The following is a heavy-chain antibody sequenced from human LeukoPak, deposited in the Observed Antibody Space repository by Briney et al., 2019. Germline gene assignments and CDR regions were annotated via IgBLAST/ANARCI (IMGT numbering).Heavy chain of an antibody. CDR1: GYTFTGYY. J-gene: IGHJ4*02. D-gene: IGHD3-3*01. V-gene: IGHV1-2*02. CDR2: INPNSGGA. CDR3: ARGRVYYDFWSGYSGFDY. Sequence: ASVKVSCKASGYTFTGYYMHWVRQAPGQGLEWMGWINPNSGGANYAQKFQGRVTMTRDTSISTAYMELSRLRSDDTAVYYYARGRVYYDFWSGYSGFDYWGQGTLVTVSS.